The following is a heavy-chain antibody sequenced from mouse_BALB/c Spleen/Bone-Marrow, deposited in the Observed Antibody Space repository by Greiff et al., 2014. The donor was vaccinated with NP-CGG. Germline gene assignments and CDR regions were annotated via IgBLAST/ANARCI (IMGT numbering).Heavy chain of an antibody. J-gene: IGHJ4*01. CDR2: IDPANGNT. Sequence: VQLQQSGAELVKPGASVKLTCTASGFNIKDTYMHWVKQRPEQGLEWIGRIDPANGNTKYDPKFQGKATITADTSSNTAYLQLSSLTSEDTAVYYCARWEYYAMDYWGQGTSVTVSS. D-gene: IGHD4-1*01. CDR3: ARWEYYAMDY. CDR1: GFNIKDTY. V-gene: IGHV14-3*02.